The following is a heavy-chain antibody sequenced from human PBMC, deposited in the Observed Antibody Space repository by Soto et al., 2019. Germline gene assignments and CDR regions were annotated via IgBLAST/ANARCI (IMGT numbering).Heavy chain of an antibody. CDR2: IYYSGST. CDR1: GGYIRSSSYY. V-gene: IGHV4-39*01. CDR3: ARQGPSYQLWAAAAPCYYMDV. Sequence: PSETLSLTCRVSGGYIRSSSYYWGWIRQPPGKGLEWIGSIYYSGSTYYNPSLKSRVTISVDTSKNQFSLKLSSVTAADTAVYYCARQGPSYQLWAAAAPCYYMDVWGKGTTVTVSS. D-gene: IGHD6-13*01. J-gene: IGHJ6*03.